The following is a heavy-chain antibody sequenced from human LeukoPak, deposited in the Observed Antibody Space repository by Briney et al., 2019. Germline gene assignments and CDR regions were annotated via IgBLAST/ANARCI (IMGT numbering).Heavy chain of an antibody. D-gene: IGHD3-10*01. CDR3: ARVRVVRKNDGRHYFDY. V-gene: IGHV3-7*01. CDR2: IKQDGSEK. CDR1: GFTFSSYW. Sequence: SGGSLRLSCAASGFTFSSYWMSWVRQAPGKGLEWVANIKQDGSEKYYVDSVKGRFTISRDNAKNSLYLQMNSLRAEDTAVYYCARVRVVRKNDGRHYFDYWGQGTLVTVSS. J-gene: IGHJ4*02.